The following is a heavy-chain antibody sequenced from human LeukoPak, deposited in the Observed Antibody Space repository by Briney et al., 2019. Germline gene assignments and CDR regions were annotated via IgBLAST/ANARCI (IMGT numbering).Heavy chain of an antibody. V-gene: IGHV4-39*07. D-gene: IGHD1-26*01. J-gene: IGHJ4*02. Sequence: PSETLSLTCTVSGDSISTSKSYWGWIRQPPLKGLEWIGSIYYTGNTYYNASLKSRVTISVDTSKNQFSLKLSSVTAADTAVYYCARVTIPASGSYFDYWGQGTLVTVSS. CDR1: GDSISTSKSY. CDR3: ARVTIPASGSYFDY. CDR2: IYYTGNT.